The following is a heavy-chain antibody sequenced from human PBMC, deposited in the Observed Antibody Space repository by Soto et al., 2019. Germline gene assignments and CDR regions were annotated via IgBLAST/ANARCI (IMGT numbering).Heavy chain of an antibody. CDR3: ATKGDYDSSGYYYY. J-gene: IGHJ4*02. CDR2: IIPIFGTA. Sequence: SVKVSCKASGGTFSSYAISWVRQAPGQGLEWMGGIIPIFGTANYAQKFQGRVTITADESTSTAYMELSSLRSEDTAVYYCATKGDYDSSGYYYYWGRGTLVTVSS. CDR1: GGTFSSYA. D-gene: IGHD3-22*01. V-gene: IGHV1-69*13.